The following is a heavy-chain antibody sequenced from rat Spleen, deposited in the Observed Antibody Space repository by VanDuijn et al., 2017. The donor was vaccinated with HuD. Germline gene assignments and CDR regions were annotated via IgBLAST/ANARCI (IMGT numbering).Heavy chain of an antibody. CDR3: VRQDTSGYSNWFTY. J-gene: IGHJ3*01. Sequence: EVQLVESGGGLVQPGRSLKLSCAASGFTFSDYGVAWVRQDSTKGLEWVASISPGGGNTYYRDSVKGRFTVSRENAKSTLYFLMDSLRSEETATYYCVRQDTSGYSNWFTYWGQGTLVTVSS. D-gene: IGHD4-3*01. CDR1: GFTFSDYG. V-gene: IGHV5S11*01. CDR2: ISPGGGNT.